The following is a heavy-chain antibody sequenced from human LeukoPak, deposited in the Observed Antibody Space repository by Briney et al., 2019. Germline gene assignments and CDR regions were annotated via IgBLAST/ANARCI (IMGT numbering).Heavy chain of an antibody. CDR3: ARVESDDSSGYSDY. CDR2: FYNGGST. Sequence: SETLSLTCSVSGGSISSHHWSWIRQPPRKGLEWIGDFYNGGSTRYSPSLKSRVTISGDTSKIKFSLKLSSVTAADTAVYYCARVESDDSSGYSDYWGQGTLVIVSP. J-gene: IGHJ4*02. D-gene: IGHD3-22*01. CDR1: GGSISSHH. V-gene: IGHV4-59*11.